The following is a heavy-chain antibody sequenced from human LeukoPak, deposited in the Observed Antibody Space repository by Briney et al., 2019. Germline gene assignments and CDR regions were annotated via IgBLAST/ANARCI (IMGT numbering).Heavy chain of an antibody. CDR2: IYYSGST. CDR3: ARDNEIGDAFNI. V-gene: IGHV4-61*08. CDR1: GGSISSGGYP. D-gene: IGHD2-8*01. Sequence: SETLSLTCAVSGGSISSGGYPWSWIRQPPGKGLEWIGYIYYSGSTNYNPSLKSRVTISVDTSKNQFSLKLSSVTAADTAVYYCARDNEIGDAFNIWGQGTMVTVSS. J-gene: IGHJ3*02.